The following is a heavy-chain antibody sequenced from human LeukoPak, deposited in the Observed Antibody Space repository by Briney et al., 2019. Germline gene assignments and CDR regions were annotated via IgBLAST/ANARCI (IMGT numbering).Heavy chain of an antibody. CDR2: ISSGSRTI. CDR3: ARESITGHRDFDY. V-gene: IGHV3-48*01. Sequence: GGSLRLSCGASGFTFSSYSMNWVRQAPGKGLEWVSYISSGSRTIYYADSVKGRFTVSRDNAKNSLYLQMNSLRAEDTAVYHCARESITGHRDFDYWGQGTLVTVSS. CDR1: GFTFSSYS. J-gene: IGHJ4*02. D-gene: IGHD1-20*01.